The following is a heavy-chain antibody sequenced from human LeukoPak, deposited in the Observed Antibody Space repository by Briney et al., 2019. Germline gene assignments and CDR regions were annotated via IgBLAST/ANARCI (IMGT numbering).Heavy chain of an antibody. CDR3: ARGPTNGQAFDY. V-gene: IGHV3-7*01. Sequence: GGSLRLSCAASGFTFSGYWMMWIRQTPGKGLEWVANIRQDGSVKQYVDSVKGRFTISRDNAKNSLYLQMDSLRAEDTAVYYCARGPTNGQAFDYWGQGTLVSVSS. CDR1: GFTFSGYW. J-gene: IGHJ4*02. D-gene: IGHD2-8*01. CDR2: IRQDGSVK.